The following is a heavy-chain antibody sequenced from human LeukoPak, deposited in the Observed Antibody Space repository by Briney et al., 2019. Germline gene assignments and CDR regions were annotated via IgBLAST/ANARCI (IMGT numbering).Heavy chain of an antibody. V-gene: IGHV4-59*01. J-gene: IGHJ4*02. CDR1: GGSISSYY. D-gene: IGHD2-15*01. CDR2: IYYSGST. CDR3: ARTARGLIDY. Sequence: SETLSLTCTISGGSISSYYWSWIRQPPGKGLEWIGYIYYSGSTNYNPSLKSRVTISVDTSKNQFSLKLSSVTAADTAVYYCARTARGLIDYWGQGTLVTVSS.